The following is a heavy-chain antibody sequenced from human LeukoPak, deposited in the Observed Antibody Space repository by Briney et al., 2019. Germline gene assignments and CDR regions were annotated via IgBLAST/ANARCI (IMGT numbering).Heavy chain of an antibody. CDR1: GGSVSSGSYY. CDR3: ARGGDWLFDY. J-gene: IGHJ4*02. D-gene: IGHD2-21*02. CDR2: ICYSGST. V-gene: IGHV4-61*01. Sequence: SETLSLTCTVSGGSVSSGSYYWSWIRQPPGKGLEWIGYICYSGSTNYNPSLKSRVTISVDKSKNQFSLELNSVTAADTAVYYCARGGDWLFDYWGQGILVTVSS.